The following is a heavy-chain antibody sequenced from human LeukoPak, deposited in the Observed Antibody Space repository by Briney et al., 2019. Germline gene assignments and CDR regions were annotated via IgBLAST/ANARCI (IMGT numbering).Heavy chain of an antibody. V-gene: IGHV4-34*01. J-gene: IGHJ4*02. D-gene: IGHD2-2*01. CDR1: GGSFSGDY. CDR3: ARSYAHDY. CDR2: INHSGSI. Sequence: SETLSLTCAVYGGSFSGDYWSWLRQPPGKGLEWIGEINHSGSINYNPSLKSRVTISVDTSKNQFSLKLSSVTAADTAVYYCARSYAHDYWGQGTLVTVSS.